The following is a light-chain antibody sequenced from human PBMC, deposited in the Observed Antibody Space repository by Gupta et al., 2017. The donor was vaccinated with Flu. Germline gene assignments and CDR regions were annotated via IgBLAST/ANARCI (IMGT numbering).Light chain of an antibody. CDR3: RQTLQTLYT. CDR2: LGS. CDR1: QSLLHSAGYHC. V-gene: IGKV2-28*01. Sequence: IVLPQSPLSLPVTPGEPASISCRSSQSLLHSAGYHCLDWYLQKPGQSPQLLVYLGSNRASGVPARFTGSGSGTHFTLEISRVETEDVGVYYCRQTLQTLYTFGQGTKVEI. J-gene: IGKJ2*01.